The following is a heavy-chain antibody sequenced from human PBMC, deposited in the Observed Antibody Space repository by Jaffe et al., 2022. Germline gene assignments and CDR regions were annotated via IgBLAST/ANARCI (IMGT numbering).Heavy chain of an antibody. CDR2: IIPIFGTA. J-gene: IGHJ3*02. CDR3: ARPLEEGAYSGYDWHAFDI. CDR1: GGTFSSYA. D-gene: IGHD5-12*01. Sequence: QVQLVQSGAEVKKPGSSVKVSCKASGGTFSSYAISWVRQAPGQGLEWMGGIIPIFGTANYAQKFQGRVTITADESTSTAYMELSSLRSEDTAVYYCARPLEEGAYSGYDWHAFDIWGQGTMVTVSS. V-gene: IGHV1-69*01.